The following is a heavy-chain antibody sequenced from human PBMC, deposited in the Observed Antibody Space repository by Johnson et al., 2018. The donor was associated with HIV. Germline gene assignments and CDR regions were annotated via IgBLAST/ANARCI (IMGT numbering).Heavy chain of an antibody. CDR2: ISYDGGLK. J-gene: IGHJ3*02. CDR3: AKGADYADYEGAFDS. CDR1: GITVNTNY. Sequence: QVQLVESGGGLVQSGESLRLSCAASGITVNTNYMSWVRRAPGKGLEWVTVISYDGGLKYYADSVKGRFTISRDNSKNTLYLHMNSLRAEDTAVYYCAKGADYADYEGAFDSWGQGTMVTVSS. V-gene: IGHV3-30*04. D-gene: IGHD4-17*01.